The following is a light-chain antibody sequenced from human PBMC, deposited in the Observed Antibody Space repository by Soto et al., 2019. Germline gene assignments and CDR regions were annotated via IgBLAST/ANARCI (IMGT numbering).Light chain of an antibody. Sequence: QSVLTQPASVSGSPGQSITISCTGTSSDVGGYNYVSWYQQHPGKAPKLMIYDVSNRPSGASNRFSGSKSGNTASLTISGLQAEDEADYYCSSYTSTSTHYVFGTGTKVTDL. V-gene: IGLV2-14*01. CDR3: SSYTSTSTHYV. CDR2: DVS. CDR1: SSDVGGYNY. J-gene: IGLJ1*01.